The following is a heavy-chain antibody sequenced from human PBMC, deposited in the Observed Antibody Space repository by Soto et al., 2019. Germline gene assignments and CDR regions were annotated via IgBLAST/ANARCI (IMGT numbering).Heavy chain of an antibody. CDR1: GFTFSSYA. D-gene: IGHD3-22*01. Sequence: GGSLRLSCAASGFTFSSYAMSWVRQAPGKGLEWVSAISGSGGSTYYADSVKGRFTISRDNSKNTLYLQMNSLRAEDTAVYYCAKAYYYDSSGYCYFDYWGQGTLVTVSS. J-gene: IGHJ4*02. CDR2: ISGSGGST. CDR3: AKAYYYDSSGYCYFDY. V-gene: IGHV3-23*01.